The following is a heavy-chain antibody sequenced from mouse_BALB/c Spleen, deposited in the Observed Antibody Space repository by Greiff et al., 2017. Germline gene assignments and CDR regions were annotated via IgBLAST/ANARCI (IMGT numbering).Heavy chain of an antibody. CDR1: GFTFSSYG. CDR2: ISSGGSYT. D-gene: IGHD2-4*01. J-gene: IGHJ3*01. V-gene: IGHV5-6*02. Sequence: EVMLVESGGDLVKPGGSLKLSCAASGFTFSSYGMSWVRQTPDKRLEWVATISSGGSYTYYPDSVKGRFTISRDNAKNTLYLQMSSLKSEDTAMYYCASYDYDVFAYWGQGTLVTVSA. CDR3: ASYDYDVFAY.